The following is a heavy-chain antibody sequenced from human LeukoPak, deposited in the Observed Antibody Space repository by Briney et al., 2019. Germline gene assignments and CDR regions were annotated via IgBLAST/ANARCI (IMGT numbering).Heavy chain of an antibody. CDR2: ISYDGSNK. Sequence: PGGSLRLSCAVSGFTFSTYSMNWVRQAPGKGLEWVAVISYDGSNKYYADSVKGRFTISRDNSKNTLYLQMNSLRAEDTAVYYCAKGRGDTAMVDYWGQGTLVTVSS. J-gene: IGHJ4*02. V-gene: IGHV3-30*18. CDR3: AKGRGDTAMVDY. D-gene: IGHD5-18*01. CDR1: GFTFSTYS.